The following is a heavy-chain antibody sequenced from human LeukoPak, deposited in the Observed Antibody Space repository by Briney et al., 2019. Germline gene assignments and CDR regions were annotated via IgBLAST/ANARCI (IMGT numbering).Heavy chain of an antibody. CDR3: ARHGAHCSSTSCYTGYPSWFDP. V-gene: IGHV4-30-2*01. CDR2: IYHSGST. Sequence: SQTLSLTCAVSGGSISSGGYSWSWVRQPPGEGLEWVGYIYHSGSTYYNPSLQSRVTISLDRSKNQFSLKLSSVTAADTAVYYCARHGAHCSSTSCYTGYPSWFDPWGQGTLVTVSS. D-gene: IGHD2-2*02. CDR1: GGSISSGGYS. J-gene: IGHJ5*02.